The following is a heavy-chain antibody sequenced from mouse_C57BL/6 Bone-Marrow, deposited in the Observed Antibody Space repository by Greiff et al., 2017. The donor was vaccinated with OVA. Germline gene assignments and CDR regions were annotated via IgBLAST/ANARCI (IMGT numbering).Heavy chain of an antibody. CDR3: ARARYYGSTLYAIDY. Sequence: QVQLQQPGAELVRPGTSVKLSCKASGYTFTSYWMHWVKQRPGQGLEWIGVIDPSDSYTNYNQKFKGKATLTVDTSSSTAYMQLSSLISEDSAVYYCARARYYGSTLYAIDYWGQGTSVTVSS. CDR1: GYTFTSYW. V-gene: IGHV1-59*01. CDR2: IDPSDSYT. J-gene: IGHJ4*01. D-gene: IGHD1-1*01.